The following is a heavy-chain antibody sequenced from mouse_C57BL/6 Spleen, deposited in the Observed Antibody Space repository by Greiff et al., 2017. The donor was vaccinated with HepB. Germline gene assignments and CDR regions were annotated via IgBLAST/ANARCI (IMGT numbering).Heavy chain of an antibody. J-gene: IGHJ3*01. CDR2: INPSSGYT. Sequence: QVHVKQSGAELAKPGASVKLSCKASGYTFTSYWMHWVKQRPGQGLEWIGYINPSSGYTKYNQKFKDKATLTADKSSSTAYMQLSSLTYEDSAVYYCARSYYYGSEGFAYWGQGTLVTVSA. D-gene: IGHD1-1*01. CDR3: ARSYYYGSEGFAY. CDR1: GYTFTSYW. V-gene: IGHV1-7*01.